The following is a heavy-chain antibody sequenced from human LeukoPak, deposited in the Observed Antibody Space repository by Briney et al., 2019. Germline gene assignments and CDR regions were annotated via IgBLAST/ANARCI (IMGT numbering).Heavy chain of an antibody. D-gene: IGHD6-19*01. CDR2: FDPEDGET. Sequence: GASVKVSCKVSGYTLTELSMHWVRQAPGKGLEWMGGFDPEDGETIYAQKFQGRVTMTEDTSTDTAYMELRSLRSDDTAVYYCARTENGYSSGWYGGGLVDYWGQGTLVTVSS. CDR1: GYTLTELS. V-gene: IGHV1-24*01. CDR3: ARTENGYSSGWYGGGLVDY. J-gene: IGHJ4*02.